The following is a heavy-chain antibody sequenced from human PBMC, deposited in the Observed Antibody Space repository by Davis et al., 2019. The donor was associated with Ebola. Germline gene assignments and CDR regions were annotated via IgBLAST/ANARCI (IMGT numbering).Heavy chain of an antibody. CDR3: ARDLIPIFSVHKFDP. CDR1: GYTFTGYY. CDR2: IIPILGIA. Sequence: ASVKVSCKASGYTFTGYYMHWVRQAPGQGLEWMGRIIPILGIANYAQKFQGRVTMTRDTSISTAYMEVRSLRSEDTAVYYCARDLIPIFSVHKFDPWGQGTLVTVSS. V-gene: IGHV1-2*02. D-gene: IGHD3-9*01. J-gene: IGHJ5*02.